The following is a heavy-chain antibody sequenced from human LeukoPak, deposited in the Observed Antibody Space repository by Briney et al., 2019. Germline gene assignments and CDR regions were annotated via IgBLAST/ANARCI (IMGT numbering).Heavy chain of an antibody. Sequence: ASVKVSCKASGYTFTSYGISWVRQAPGQGLEWMGWISAYNGNTNYAQKLQGRVTMTTDTSTSTAYMELRSLRSDDTAVYYCARERKQGYCSSTSCYPTGYYYYGMDVWGQGTTVTVSS. D-gene: IGHD2-2*01. J-gene: IGHJ6*02. CDR1: GYTFTSYG. V-gene: IGHV1-18*01. CDR3: ARERKQGYCSSTSCYPTGYYYYGMDV. CDR2: ISAYNGNT.